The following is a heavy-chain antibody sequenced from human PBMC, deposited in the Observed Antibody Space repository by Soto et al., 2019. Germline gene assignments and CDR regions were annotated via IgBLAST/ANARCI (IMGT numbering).Heavy chain of an antibody. CDR2: IYFSGST. J-gene: IGHJ4*02. V-gene: IGHV4-31*03. Sequence: SETLSLTCTVSGGSIGSGSYYWSWIRQHPGKGLEWIGYIYFSGSTYYNPSLKSRVTISEDTSKNQFSLRLSSVTAADTAMYYCARVVGGHAENWGQGTLVTVSS. D-gene: IGHD2-15*01. CDR1: GGSIGSGSYY. CDR3: ARVVGGHAEN.